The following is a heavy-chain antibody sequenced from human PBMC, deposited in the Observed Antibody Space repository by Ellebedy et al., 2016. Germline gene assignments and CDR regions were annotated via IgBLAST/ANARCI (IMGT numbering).Heavy chain of an antibody. CDR1: GFTFSSYS. D-gene: IGHD3-16*01. Sequence: GESLKISCAASGFTFSSYSMNWVRQAPGKGLEWVSYISSSSSAIYYADSVKGRFTISRDNAKNSLYLQMNSLRAEDTALYYCAKDASMITFGGVRADYWGQGTLVTVSS. CDR3: AKDASMITFGGVRADY. V-gene: IGHV3-48*01. CDR2: ISSSSSAI. J-gene: IGHJ4*02.